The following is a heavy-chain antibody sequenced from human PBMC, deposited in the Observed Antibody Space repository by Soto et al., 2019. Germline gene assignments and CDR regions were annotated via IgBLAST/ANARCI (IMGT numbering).Heavy chain of an antibody. D-gene: IGHD2-15*01. V-gene: IGHV1-18*04. CDR2: ISAYNGNT. CDR3: ARLTTHCSGGSCYPNWFDP. J-gene: IGHJ5*02. CDR1: GYTFTSYG. Sequence: SVKVSCKASGYTFTSYGISWVRQAPGQGLEWMGWISAYNGNTNYAQKLQGRVTMTTDTSTSTAYMELRSLRSDDTAVYYCARLTTHCSGGSCYPNWFDPWGQGTLVTVSS.